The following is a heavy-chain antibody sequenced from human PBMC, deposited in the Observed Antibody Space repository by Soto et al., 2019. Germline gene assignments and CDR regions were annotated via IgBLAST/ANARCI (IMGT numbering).Heavy chain of an antibody. CDR1: GFTFSSYD. J-gene: IGHJ5*02. D-gene: IGHD3-10*01. V-gene: IGHV3-13*01. CDR2: IGTAGDT. CDR3: ARAHFYGSGSYYLWFDP. Sequence: EVQLVESGGGLVQPGGSLRLSCAASGFTFSSYDMHWVRQATGKGLEWVSAIGTAGDTYYPGSVKGRFTISRENAKNSLYLQMNSLRVEDTAVYYCARAHFYGSGSYYLWFDPWGQGTLVTVSS.